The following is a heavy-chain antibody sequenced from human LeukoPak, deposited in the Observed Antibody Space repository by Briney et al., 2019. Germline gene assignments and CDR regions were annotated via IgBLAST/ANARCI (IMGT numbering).Heavy chain of an antibody. D-gene: IGHD5-24*01. V-gene: IGHV3-21*01. Sequence: PGRSLRLSCAASGFTFSSYSMMWVRQAPGKGLEWVSSISSSSSYIYYADSVKGRFTISRDNAKNSLYLQMNSLRAEDTAVYYCARYRRRDGYNLLDYWGQGTLVTVSS. CDR1: GFTFSSYS. J-gene: IGHJ4*02. CDR3: ARYRRRDGYNLLDY. CDR2: ISSSSSYI.